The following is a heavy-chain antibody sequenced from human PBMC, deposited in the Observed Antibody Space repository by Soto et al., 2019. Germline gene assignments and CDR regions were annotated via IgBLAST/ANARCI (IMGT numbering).Heavy chain of an antibody. CDR3: ARQTYTYGPYYFDY. Sequence: SETLSLTCVVSGYSIRSGYYWGWIRQPPGKGLEWIGSIYHSGSTYYNPSLKSRVTISVDTSKNQFSLKLNSVTAADTAVFYCARQTYTYGPYYFDYWGQGTLVTVSS. V-gene: IGHV4-38-2*01. CDR2: IYHSGST. CDR1: GYSIRSGYY. J-gene: IGHJ4*02. D-gene: IGHD5-18*01.